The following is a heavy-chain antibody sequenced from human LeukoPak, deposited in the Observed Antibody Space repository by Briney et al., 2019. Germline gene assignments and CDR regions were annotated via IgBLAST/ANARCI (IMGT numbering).Heavy chain of an antibody. CDR1: GDSFTSVTDY. Sequence: PSETLSLTCTVSGDSFTSVTDYWAWIRQPPGKGLEWIGYIYYSGSTNYNPSLKSRVTISVDTSKNQFSLKLSSVTAADTAVYYCARSTRGYSYGYSDYWGQGTPVTVSS. CDR3: ARSTRGYSYGYSDY. CDR2: IYYSGST. V-gene: IGHV4-61*01. D-gene: IGHD5-18*01. J-gene: IGHJ4*02.